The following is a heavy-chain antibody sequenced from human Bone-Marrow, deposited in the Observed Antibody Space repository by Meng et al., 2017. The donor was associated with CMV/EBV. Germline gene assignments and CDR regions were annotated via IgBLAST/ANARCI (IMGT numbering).Heavy chain of an antibody. CDR1: GGSVSGGSYY. V-gene: IGHV4-61*01. D-gene: IGHD3-22*01. CDR3: ARYYDSSEYYFDY. Sequence: GSLRLSCTVSGGSVSGGSYYWSWIRQPPGKGLEWIGYIYYSGSTNYNPSLKSRVTISVDTSKNQFSLKLSSVTAADTAVYYCARYYDSSEYYFDYWGQGTLVTVSS. CDR2: IYYSGST. J-gene: IGHJ4*02.